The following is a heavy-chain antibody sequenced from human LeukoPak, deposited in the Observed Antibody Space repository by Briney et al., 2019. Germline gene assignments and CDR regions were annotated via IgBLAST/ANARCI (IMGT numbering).Heavy chain of an antibody. CDR1: GGSISSSNW. CDR3: ARTLSYSSSWPVDY. Sequence: PSETLSLTCAVSGGSISSSNWWSWVRQSPGKGLEWIGEIYHSGSTNYNPSLKSRVTISVDKSKNQFSLKPSSVTAADTAVYYRARTLSYSSSWPVDYWGQGTLVTVSS. J-gene: IGHJ4*02. V-gene: IGHV4-4*02. CDR2: IYHSGST. D-gene: IGHD6-13*01.